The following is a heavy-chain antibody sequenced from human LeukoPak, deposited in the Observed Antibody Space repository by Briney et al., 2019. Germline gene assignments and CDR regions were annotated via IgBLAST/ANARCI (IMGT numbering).Heavy chain of an antibody. CDR2: INPNSGGT. J-gene: IGHJ4*02. D-gene: IGHD3-10*01. V-gene: IGHV1-2*02. Sequence: ASVKVSCKASGYTFTGYYMHWVRQAPGQGLEWMGWINPNSGGTNYAQKLQGRVTMTTDTSTSTAYMELTSLRSDDTAIYYCARDRTGGSGNYYRLWGQGTLVTVSS. CDR3: ARDRTGGSGNYYRL. CDR1: GYTFTGYY.